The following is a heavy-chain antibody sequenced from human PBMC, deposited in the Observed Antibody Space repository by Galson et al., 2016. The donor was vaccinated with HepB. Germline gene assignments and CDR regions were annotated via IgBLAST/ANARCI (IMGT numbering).Heavy chain of an antibody. V-gene: IGHV5-51*01. CDR2: IFPRDSDT. Sequence: SLRLSCAASGFTFSSYGMHWVRQVPGKGLEWVGVIFPRDSDTRYSPSFQGQVTLSVDKSITTAYLRWSSLKASDTAIYYCARRAAAGQENFDYWGQGTLVTVSS. D-gene: IGHD6-13*01. CDR1: GFTFSSYG. J-gene: IGHJ4*02. CDR3: ARRAAAGQENFDY.